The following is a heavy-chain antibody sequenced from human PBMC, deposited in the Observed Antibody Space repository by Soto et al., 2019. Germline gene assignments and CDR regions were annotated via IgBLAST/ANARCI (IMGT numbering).Heavy chain of an antibody. V-gene: IGHV3-30-3*01. CDR2: ISYDGSNK. CDR3: ARAAGSSDFWSGYYFRHTPPHWFDP. CDR1: GFTFSSYA. Sequence: QVQLVESGGGVVQPGRSLRLSCAASGFTFSSYAMHWVRQAPGKGLEWVAVISYDGSNKYYADSVKGRFTISRDNSKNTLYLQMNSLRAEDTAVYYCARAAGSSDFWSGYYFRHTPPHWFDPWGQGTLVTVSS. J-gene: IGHJ5*02. D-gene: IGHD3-3*01.